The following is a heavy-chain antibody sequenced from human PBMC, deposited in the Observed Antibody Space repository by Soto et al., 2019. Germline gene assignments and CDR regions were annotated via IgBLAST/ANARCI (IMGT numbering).Heavy chain of an antibody. CDR3: ARDGEGY. CDR2: INTDGSAT. J-gene: IGHJ4*02. D-gene: IGHD2-21*01. Sequence: EVQLVESGGGLVQPGGSLRLSCAASGFTFSSYRMHWVRQVPGKGLVWVSRINTDGSATNYADSVKGRFTVSRDNAKNTQYLQMNSLRAEDTAVYYCARDGEGYWGQGTLVTVSS. CDR1: GFTFSSYR. V-gene: IGHV3-74*01.